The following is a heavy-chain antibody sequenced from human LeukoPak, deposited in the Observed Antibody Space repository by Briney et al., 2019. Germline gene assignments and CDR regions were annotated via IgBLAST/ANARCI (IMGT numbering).Heavy chain of an antibody. J-gene: IGHJ4*02. CDR1: GGSISRYY. CDR2: IDYSGST. Sequence: SETLSLTCTVSGGSISRYYWSWIRQPPGRGLEWIGYIDYSGSTNYNPSLKSRVTISVDTSKNQFSLKLSSVTAADTAVYYCARVTGDYTFDHWGQGTLVTVSS. V-gene: IGHV4-59*01. D-gene: IGHD4-17*01. CDR3: ARVTGDYTFDH.